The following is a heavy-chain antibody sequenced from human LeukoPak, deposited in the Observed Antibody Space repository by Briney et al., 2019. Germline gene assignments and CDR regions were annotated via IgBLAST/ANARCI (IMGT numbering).Heavy chain of an antibody. Sequence: ASVKVSCKASGYTFTGYYMHWVRQAPGQGLEWMGWINPSSGGTNYAQKFQGRVTMTRDTSVSTAYMELSRLRSDDTAVYYCARDRKMATTRAYYFDYWGQGTLVTVSS. J-gene: IGHJ4*02. V-gene: IGHV1-2*02. CDR2: INPSSGGT. D-gene: IGHD5-24*01. CDR1: GYTFTGYY. CDR3: ARDRKMATTRAYYFDY.